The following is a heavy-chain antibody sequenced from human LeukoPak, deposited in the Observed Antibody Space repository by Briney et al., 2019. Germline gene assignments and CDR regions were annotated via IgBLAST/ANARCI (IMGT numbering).Heavy chain of an antibody. V-gene: IGHV3-30*02. CDR3: AKDLRYYPY. D-gene: IGHD3-10*01. CDR1: EFTFTTYG. J-gene: IGHJ4*02. Sequence: GGSLRLSCAASEFTFTTYGMHWVRQAPGKGLEWVAFIYYDGSNIYYADYVKGRFTISRDNSKNTLYLQMNSLRAEDTAVYYCAKDLRYYPYWGQGTLVTVSS. CDR2: IYYDGSNI.